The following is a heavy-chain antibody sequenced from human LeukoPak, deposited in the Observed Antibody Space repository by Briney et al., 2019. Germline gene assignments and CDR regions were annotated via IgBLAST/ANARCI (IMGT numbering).Heavy chain of an antibody. V-gene: IGHV3-15*01. CDR3: TTAHGFTERDY. CDR1: GFTFSNAW. J-gene: IGHJ4*02. Sequence: PGGSLRLSCAASGFTFSNAWMSWVRQAQGKGLEWIGRIKSNTDGGTTDYAAPVKGRVTISRDDSTNTLYLQMNSLKTEDTDVYYCTTAHGFTERDYWGQGTLVTVSS. CDR2: IKSNTDGGTT. D-gene: IGHD1-1*01.